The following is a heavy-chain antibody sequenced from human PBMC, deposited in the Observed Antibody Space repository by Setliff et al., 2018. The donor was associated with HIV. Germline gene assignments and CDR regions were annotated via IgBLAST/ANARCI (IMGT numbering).Heavy chain of an antibody. V-gene: IGHV1-2*02. CDR2: VSPYSGDT. D-gene: IGHD7-27*01. Sequence: ASVKVSCKASGYSFTDNFIHWVRQAPGQGLEWMGWVSPYSGDTKISQSFQGRVTMTRDTSINTAYMELSGLRSDDTAMYYCASQLSNSLDYWGQGTLVTVSS. CDR3: ASQLSNSLDY. CDR1: GYSFTDNF. J-gene: IGHJ4*02.